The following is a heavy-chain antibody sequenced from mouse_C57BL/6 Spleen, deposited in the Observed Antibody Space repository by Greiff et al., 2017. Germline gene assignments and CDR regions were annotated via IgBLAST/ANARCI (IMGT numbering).Heavy chain of an antibody. D-gene: IGHD1-1*01. CDR3: ARGDYGSRSAMDY. J-gene: IGHJ4*01. CDR2: ILPGSGST. Sequence: QVQLQQSGAELMKPGASVKLSCKATGYTFTGYWIEWVKQRPGHGLEWIGEILPGSGSTNYNEKFKSKATLTVDTSSSTAYMQLSSLTSEDSAVYYCARGDYGSRSAMDYWGQGTSVTVSS. V-gene: IGHV1-9*01. CDR1: GYTFTGYW.